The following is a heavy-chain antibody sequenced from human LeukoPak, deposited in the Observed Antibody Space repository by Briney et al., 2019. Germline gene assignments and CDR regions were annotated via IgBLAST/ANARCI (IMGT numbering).Heavy chain of an antibody. CDR3: ARHDDSSGSPY. CDR1: GYTFTNYW. D-gene: IGHD3-22*01. Sequence: GESLKISCKGSGYTFTNYWIGWVRQVPGKGLEWMGIIYPGDSDTRYGPSFQGQVTISADKSISTAYLQWSSLKASDTATYYCARHDDSSGSPYWGQGTLVTVSS. CDR2: IYPGDSDT. V-gene: IGHV5-51*01. J-gene: IGHJ4*02.